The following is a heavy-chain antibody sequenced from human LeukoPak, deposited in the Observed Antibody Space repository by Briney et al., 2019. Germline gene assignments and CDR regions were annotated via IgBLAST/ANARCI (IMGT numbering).Heavy chain of an antibody. V-gene: IGHV3-33*01. Sequence: GSLRLSCAASGFTFSSYGMHWVRQAPGKGLEWVAVIWYDGSNKYYADSVKGRFTISRDNSKNTLYLQMNSLRAEDTAVYYCARVGDSYSSGWYVADWGQGTLVTVSS. D-gene: IGHD6-19*01. J-gene: IGHJ4*02. CDR1: GFTFSSYG. CDR3: ARVGDSYSSGWYVAD. CDR2: IWYDGSNK.